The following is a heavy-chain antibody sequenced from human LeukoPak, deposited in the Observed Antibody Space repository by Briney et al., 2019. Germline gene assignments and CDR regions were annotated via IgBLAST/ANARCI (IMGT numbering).Heavy chain of an antibody. CDR2: IRSKAYGGTT. J-gene: IGHJ4*02. D-gene: IGHD5-12*01. CDR3: TSGVATNSYYFDY. V-gene: IGHV3-49*04. Sequence: GGSLRLSCAASGFTVSSNYMSWVRQAPGKGLEWVGFIRSKAYGGTTEYAASVKGRFTISRDDSKSIAYLQMNSLKTEDTAVYYCTSGVATNSYYFDYWGQGTLVTVSS. CDR1: GFTVSSNY.